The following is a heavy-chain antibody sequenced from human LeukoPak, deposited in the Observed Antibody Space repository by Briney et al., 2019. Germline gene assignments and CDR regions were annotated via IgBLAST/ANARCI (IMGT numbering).Heavy chain of an antibody. CDR2: IKPDGDEK. J-gene: IGHJ4*02. Sequence: GGSLRLPCAASGFIFSNYWMSWVRQGPGKGLEWVANIKPDGDEKYYVDSVKGRFTISRDNAQDSLYLQINSLRAEDTAVYYCARILKERMDYWGQGTLVTVSS. V-gene: IGHV3-7*05. D-gene: IGHD2/OR15-2a*01. CDR1: GFIFSNYW. CDR3: ARILKERMDY.